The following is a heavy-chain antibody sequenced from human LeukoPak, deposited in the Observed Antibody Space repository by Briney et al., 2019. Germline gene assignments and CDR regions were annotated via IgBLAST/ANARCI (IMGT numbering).Heavy chain of an antibody. Sequence: QPGGSLRLACAASGFTFSSYWMTWVRQAPGKGLEWVANIKQDGSQKFYLDSVKGRFTISRGNAKESLFLQMNSLRAEDTAVYYCARHYDSTAYSLDYWGQGTLVTVSS. CDR3: ARHYDSTAYSLDY. V-gene: IGHV3-7*01. D-gene: IGHD3-22*01. CDR1: GFTFSSYW. J-gene: IGHJ4*02. CDR2: IKQDGSQK.